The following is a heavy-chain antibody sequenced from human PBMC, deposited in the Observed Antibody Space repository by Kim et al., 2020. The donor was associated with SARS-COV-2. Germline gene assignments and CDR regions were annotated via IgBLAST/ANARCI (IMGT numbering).Heavy chain of an antibody. D-gene: IGHD3-10*01. J-gene: IGHJ4*02. CDR2: VSRDGSAT. V-gene: IGHV3-74*01. Sequence: GGSLRLSCVGSEFTLSGFWIHWVRQAPGKGLVWVARVSRDGSATDYGDAAKGRFTISRDNTQDTGYLELKSLRVDDTALSYCASAGAGGGFGYWGKGT. CDR1: EFTLSGFW. CDR3: ASAGAGGGFGY.